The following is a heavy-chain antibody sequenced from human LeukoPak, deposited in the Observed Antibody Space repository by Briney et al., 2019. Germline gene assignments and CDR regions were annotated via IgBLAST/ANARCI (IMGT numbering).Heavy chain of an antibody. V-gene: IGHV4-59*04. CDR2: IDYSGST. J-gene: IGHJ3*02. CDR1: GASISSYY. Sequence: SETLSLTCTVSGASISSYYWSWIRQTPEKGLEWIGTIDYSGSTSYNTSLKSRVTISRDTSKNQFSLKLTSVTASDTSVYYCALFGGGAFDIWGQGTMVTVSS. CDR3: ALFGGGAFDI. D-gene: IGHD3-10*01.